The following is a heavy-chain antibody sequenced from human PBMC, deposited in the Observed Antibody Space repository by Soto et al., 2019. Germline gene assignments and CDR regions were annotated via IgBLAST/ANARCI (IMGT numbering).Heavy chain of an antibody. CDR2: ISGSGGST. D-gene: IGHD3-10*01. CDR1: GFTFSSYA. V-gene: IGHV3-23*01. J-gene: IGHJ4*02. Sequence: GGSLRLSCAASGFTFSSYAMSWVRQAPGEGLEWVSAISGSGGSTYYADSVKGRFTISRDNSKNTLYLQMNSLRAEDTAVYYCANVAMVRGVGVDFDYWGQGTLVTVSS. CDR3: ANVAMVRGVGVDFDY.